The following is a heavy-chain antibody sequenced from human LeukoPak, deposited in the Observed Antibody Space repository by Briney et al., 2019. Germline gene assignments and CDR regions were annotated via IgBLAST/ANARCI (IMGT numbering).Heavy chain of an antibody. J-gene: IGHJ6*03. V-gene: IGHV3-23*01. Sequence: GGSLRLSCAASGFTFRSYAMNWVRQAPGKGLEWVSGSTGSGGSTHYADSVKDRFTISRDNSKNMLYLQMNSLRAEDTAVYYCAKDGVVGARRNYMDVWGKGTTVTVSS. CDR3: AKDGVVGARRNYMDV. CDR1: GFTFRSYA. CDR2: STGSGGST. D-gene: IGHD1-26*01.